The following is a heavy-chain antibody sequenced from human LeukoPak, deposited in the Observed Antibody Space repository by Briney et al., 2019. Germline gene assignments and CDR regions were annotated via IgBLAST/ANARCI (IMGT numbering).Heavy chain of an antibody. V-gene: IGHV3-7*01. CDR2: IKPDGSDK. J-gene: IGHJ5*02. CDR3: ARAMT. Sequence: GGSLRLSCAASGFTFSSFEMNWVRQAPGKGLEWVANIKPDGSDKAYVDSVKGRFTISRGNTKNSLYLQMSSLRAEDTAVYYCARAMTWGQGTLVSVSS. CDR1: GFTFSSFE.